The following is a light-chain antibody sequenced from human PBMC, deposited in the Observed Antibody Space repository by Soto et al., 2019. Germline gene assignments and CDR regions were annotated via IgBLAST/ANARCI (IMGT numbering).Light chain of an antibody. CDR3: LIYYGDAQV. CDR2: DTS. J-gene: IGLJ2*01. Sequence: QTVVTQEPSLTVSPGGTVTLTCGSNTGTVTSGHYPYWFQQKPGQAPRTLIYDTSNKQSWTPARFSGSLLGGKAALTLSGAQPEDEADYYCLIYYGDAQVFGGGTKVTVL. CDR1: TGTVTSGHY. V-gene: IGLV7-46*01.